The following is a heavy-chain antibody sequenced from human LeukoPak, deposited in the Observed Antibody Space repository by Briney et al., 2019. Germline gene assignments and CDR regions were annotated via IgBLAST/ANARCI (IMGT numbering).Heavy chain of an antibody. D-gene: IGHD3-10*01. V-gene: IGHV4-59*12. CDR2: IYYTGSI. CDR3: ARDPLRFGELLFAFDI. CDR1: GGSISSYY. Sequence: PSETLSLTCTVSGGSISSYYWSWIRQPPGKGLEWIGYIYYTGSINYNTSLKSRVTISIDTSKNQFSLKLSSVTAADTAVYYCARDPLRFGELLFAFDIWGQGTMVTVSS. J-gene: IGHJ3*02.